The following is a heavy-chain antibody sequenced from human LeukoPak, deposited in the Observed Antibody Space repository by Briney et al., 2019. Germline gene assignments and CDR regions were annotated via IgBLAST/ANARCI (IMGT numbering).Heavy chain of an antibody. V-gene: IGHV3-7*01. D-gene: IGHD3-10*01. J-gene: IGHJ3*02. Sequence: GGSLRLSCAASGFTFSTYCMTWLRQTPGKGLEWVANLSPDGDEKYYVDSVKGRFTISRDNAKNSLYLQMDSLTAEDTALYYCARDPYYYNSGSFAAFDIWGQGTMVTVSS. CDR3: ARDPYYYNSGSFAAFDI. CDR2: LSPDGDEK. CDR1: GFTFSTYC.